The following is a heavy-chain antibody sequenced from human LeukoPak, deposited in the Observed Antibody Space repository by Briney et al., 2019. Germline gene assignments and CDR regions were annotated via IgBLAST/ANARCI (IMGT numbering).Heavy chain of an antibody. CDR1: GVSISSYS. CDR2: MYTSGST. CDR3: ARRGADMATLPGYGYWYMDV. Sequence: SETLSLTCTVSGVSISSYSWSWIRQPPGKGLEWIGYMYTSGSTDYNPSLKSRVTISGDTSKNQVSLKLRSVTAADTAVYYCARRGADMATLPGYGYWYMDVWGKGTTVTVSS. J-gene: IGHJ6*03. D-gene: IGHD5-24*01. V-gene: IGHV4-4*09.